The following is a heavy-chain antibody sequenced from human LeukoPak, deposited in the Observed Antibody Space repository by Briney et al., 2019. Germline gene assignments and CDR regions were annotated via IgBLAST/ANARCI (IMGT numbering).Heavy chain of an antibody. CDR3: ATYCSGGSCGYGCDYYGMDV. CDR1: GFTVSSNY. V-gene: IGHV3-66*03. J-gene: IGHJ6*02. CDR2: IYGCGST. D-gene: IGHD2-15*01. Sequence: GGSLRLSCAASGFTVSSNYMSWVRQAPGRGLEWVSVIYGCGSTYYADSVKGRFTISRDNSKNTLYLQMNSLRAEDTAVYYCATYCSGGSCGYGCDYYGMDVWGQGTTVTVSS.